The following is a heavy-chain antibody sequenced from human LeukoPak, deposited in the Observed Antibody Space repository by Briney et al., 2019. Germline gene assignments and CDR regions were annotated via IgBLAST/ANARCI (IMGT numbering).Heavy chain of an antibody. J-gene: IGHJ4*02. V-gene: IGHV4-38-2*02. D-gene: IGHD3-10*01. Sequence: SETLSLTCAVSGYSISSGYYWGWIRQPPGKGLEWIGSIYHSGSTYYNPSLKSRVTISVDTSKNQFSLKLSSVTAADTAVYYCAREFGRMGFGGLLSYWGQGTPVTVSS. CDR3: AREFGRMGFGGLLSY. CDR1: GYSISSGYY. CDR2: IYHSGST.